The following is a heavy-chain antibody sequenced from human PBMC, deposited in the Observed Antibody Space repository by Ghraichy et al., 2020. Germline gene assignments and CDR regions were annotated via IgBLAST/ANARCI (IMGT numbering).Heavy chain of an antibody. CDR1: GGSISSYY. Sequence: SETLSLTCTVSGGSISSYYWSWIRQPPGKGLEWIGYIYYSGSTNYNPSLKSRVTISVDTSKNQFSLKLSSVTAADTAVYYCARGYQYYYDSSAYSRDAFDIWGQGTMVTVSS. J-gene: IGHJ3*02. D-gene: IGHD3-22*01. CDR2: IYYSGST. CDR3: ARGYQYYYDSSAYSRDAFDI. V-gene: IGHV4-59*01.